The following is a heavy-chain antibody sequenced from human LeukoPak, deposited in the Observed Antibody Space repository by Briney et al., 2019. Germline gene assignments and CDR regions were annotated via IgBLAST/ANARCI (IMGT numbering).Heavy chain of an antibody. CDR1: GYTFTGYY. V-gene: IGHV1-2*02. J-gene: IGHJ4*02. D-gene: IGHD3-22*01. CDR3: ARGPNYYDSSGYYRN. CDR2: INPNSGGT. Sequence: GASVKVSCKASGYTFTGYYMHWVRQAPGQGLEWMGWINPNSGGTNYAQKFQGRVTMTRDTSISTAYMELSRLRSDDTAVYYCARGPNYYDSSGYYRNWGQGTLVTVSS.